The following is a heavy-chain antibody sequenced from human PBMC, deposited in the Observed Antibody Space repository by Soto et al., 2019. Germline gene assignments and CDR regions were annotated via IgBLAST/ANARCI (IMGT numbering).Heavy chain of an antibody. CDR2: ISSRSSYI. V-gene: IGHV3-21*01. D-gene: IGHD6-13*01. Sequence: GGSLRLSCAASGFTFSSYSMNWVRQAPGKGLEWVSSISSRSSYIYYADSVKGRFTISRDNAKNSLYLQMNSLRAEDTAVYYCARYLIAAGHPTTDYWGQGTLVILSS. CDR1: GFTFSSYS. CDR3: ARYLIAAGHPTTDY. J-gene: IGHJ4*02.